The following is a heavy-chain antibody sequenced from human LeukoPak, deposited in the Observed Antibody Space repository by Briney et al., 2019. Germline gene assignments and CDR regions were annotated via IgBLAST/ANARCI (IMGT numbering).Heavy chain of an antibody. V-gene: IGHV3-7*01. CDR1: GFTFSSYW. CDR2: IKQDGSEK. CDR3: ARDRTRAAAGNYYYYYYMDV. J-gene: IGHJ6*03. Sequence: GGSLRLSCAASGFTFSSYWMSWVRQAPGKGLEWVANIKQDGSEKYYVDSVKGRFTISRDNARNSLYLQMNSLRAEDTAVYYCARDRTRAAAGNYYYYYYMDVWGKGTTVTVSS. D-gene: IGHD6-13*01.